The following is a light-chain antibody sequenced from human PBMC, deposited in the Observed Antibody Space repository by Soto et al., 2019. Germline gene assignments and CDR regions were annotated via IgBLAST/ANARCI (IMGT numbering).Light chain of an antibody. CDR1: QSVSSSY. J-gene: IGKJ1*01. V-gene: IGKV3-20*01. CDR2: DAS. Sequence: EIVLTQSPGTLSLSPGERATLSCRASQSVSSSYLAWYQQKPGQAPRLLIYDASTRAPGIPDRFSGSGSGTDFTLTISRLEPEDFAVYYCRQYGSSPGTFGQGTKVDNK. CDR3: RQYGSSPGT.